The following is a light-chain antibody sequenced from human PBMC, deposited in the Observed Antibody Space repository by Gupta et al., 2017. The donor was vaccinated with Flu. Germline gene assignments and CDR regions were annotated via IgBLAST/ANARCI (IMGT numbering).Light chain of an antibody. CDR2: EVT. CDR1: SSDLGDYNH. V-gene: IGLV2-14*01. Sequence: QSALTQPASVSGSPGQSITISCTGASSDLGDYNHVSWYQHHPGKTPKLIIYEVTKRPSGVANRFSASKSGYTASLTISVLKAEDEADYYCASDTTSSTCVFGTGTRVSVL. CDR3: ASDTTSSTCV. J-gene: IGLJ1*01.